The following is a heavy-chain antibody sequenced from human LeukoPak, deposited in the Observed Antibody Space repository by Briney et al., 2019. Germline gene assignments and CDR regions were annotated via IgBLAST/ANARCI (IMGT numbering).Heavy chain of an antibody. CDR2: ISSSSTYI. CDR3: ARDPGNYYGSGTYYDY. J-gene: IGHJ4*02. Sequence: GGSLRLSCAASGFTFSNYWMSWVRQAPGKGLEWVSSISSSSTYIHYADSVKGRFTISRDNSKNSLFLQMSSLRAEDTAVYYCARDPGNYYGSGTYYDYWGQGTLVTVSS. V-gene: IGHV3-21*01. D-gene: IGHD3-10*01. CDR1: GFTFSNYW.